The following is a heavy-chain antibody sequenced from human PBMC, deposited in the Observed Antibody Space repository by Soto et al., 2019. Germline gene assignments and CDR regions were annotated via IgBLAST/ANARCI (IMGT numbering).Heavy chain of an antibody. J-gene: IGHJ4*02. CDR2: IIPILGIA. CDR1: GGTFSSYT. Sequence: SVKVSCKASGGTFSSYTISWVRQAPGQGLEWMGRIIPILGIANYAQKFQGRVTITADKSTSTAYMELSSLRSEDTAVYYCAIGLRLGYCTNGVCQRIDYWGQGTLVTVSS. D-gene: IGHD2-8*01. V-gene: IGHV1-69*02. CDR3: AIGLRLGYCTNGVCQRIDY.